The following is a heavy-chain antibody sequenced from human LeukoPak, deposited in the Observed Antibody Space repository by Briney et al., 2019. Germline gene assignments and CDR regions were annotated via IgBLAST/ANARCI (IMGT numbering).Heavy chain of an antibody. Sequence: PSETLSLTCTVSGGSISSYYWNWIRQPPGKGLEWIGYIYHSGSTYYNPSLKSRVTISVDRSKNQLSLKLSSVTAADTAVYYCARALSTSRGMDVWGQGTTVTVSS. D-gene: IGHD2-2*01. CDR2: IYHSGST. CDR3: ARALSTSRGMDV. J-gene: IGHJ6*02. CDR1: GGSISSYY. V-gene: IGHV4-59*12.